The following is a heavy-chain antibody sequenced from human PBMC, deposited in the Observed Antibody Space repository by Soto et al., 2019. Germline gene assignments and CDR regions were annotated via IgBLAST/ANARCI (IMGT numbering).Heavy chain of an antibody. V-gene: IGHV1-18*01. CDR1: GYTFTSYG. CDR2: ISAYNGNT. Sequence: GASVKVSCKASGYTFTSYGISWVRQAPGQGLEWMGWISAYNGNTNYAQKLQGRVTMTTDTSTSTAYMELRSLRSDDTAVYYCAREAMSSSWYRYYYGMDVWGQGTTVTVSS. CDR3: AREAMSSSWYRYYYGMDV. D-gene: IGHD6-13*01. J-gene: IGHJ6*02.